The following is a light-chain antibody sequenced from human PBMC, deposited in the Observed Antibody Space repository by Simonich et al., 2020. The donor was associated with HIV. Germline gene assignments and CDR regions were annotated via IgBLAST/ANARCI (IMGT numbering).Light chain of an antibody. CDR2: GSS. Sequence: EVVMTPSPATLSVSPGERTTLSCRASPSFSNNLAWYQKKPGQAPRLLIYGSSTRATDIPARISGSGSGTEFTLTISSMQSEDFAIYYCQQYNDWPTFGGGTKVEIK. J-gene: IGKJ4*01. CDR3: QQYNDWPT. CDR1: PSFSNN. V-gene: IGKV3-15*01.